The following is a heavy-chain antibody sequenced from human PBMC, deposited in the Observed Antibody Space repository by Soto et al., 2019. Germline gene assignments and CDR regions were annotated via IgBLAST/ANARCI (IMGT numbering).Heavy chain of an antibody. CDR3: ARGDATKIVVTTYYGMDV. V-gene: IGHV1-69*12. J-gene: IGHJ6*02. Sequence: QVQLVQSGAEVKKPGSSVKVSCKASGGSLSNYGISWVRQAPGQGLEWMGGIIPVFGTANYAQKFQGRVTITADESTRIVYMDVTSLRSEDTAVYYCARGDATKIVVTTYYGMDVWGQGTTVTVSS. CDR2: IIPVFGTA. CDR1: GGSLSNYG. D-gene: IGHD4-17*01.